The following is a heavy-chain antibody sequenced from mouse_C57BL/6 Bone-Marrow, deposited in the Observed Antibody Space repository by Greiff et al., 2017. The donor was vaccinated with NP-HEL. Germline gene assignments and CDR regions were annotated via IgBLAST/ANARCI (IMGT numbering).Heavy chain of an antibody. CDR2: IDPSDSYT. J-gene: IGHJ1*03. Sequence: VQLQQPGAELVMPGASVKLSCKASGYTFTSYWMHWVKQRPGQGLEWIGEIDPSDSYTNYNQKFKGKSTLTVDKSSSTVYMQLSSLTSEDSAVYYCARDRLTGTRWYFDVWGTGTTVTVSS. V-gene: IGHV1-69*01. CDR1: GYTFTSYW. D-gene: IGHD4-1*01. CDR3: ARDRLTGTRWYFDV.